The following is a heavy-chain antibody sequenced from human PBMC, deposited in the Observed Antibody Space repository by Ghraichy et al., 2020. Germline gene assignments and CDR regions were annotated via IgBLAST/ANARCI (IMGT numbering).Heavy chain of an antibody. CDR2: IYWNDDK. CDR3: AHPGYSSSSHYFDY. Sequence: SGPTLVKPTQTLTLTCTFSGFSLSTSGVGVGWIRQPPGKALEWLALIYWNDDKRYSPSLKSRLTITKDTSKNQVVLTMTNMDPVDTATYYCAHPGYSSSSHYFDYWGQGTLVTVSS. V-gene: IGHV2-5*01. CDR1: GFSLSTSGVG. D-gene: IGHD6-6*01. J-gene: IGHJ4*02.